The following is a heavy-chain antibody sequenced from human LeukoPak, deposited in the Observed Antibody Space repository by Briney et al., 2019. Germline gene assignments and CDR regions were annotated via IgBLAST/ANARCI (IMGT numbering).Heavy chain of an antibody. CDR3: ARDLVSSGWYVGFGS. CDR2: IYSGGST. D-gene: IGHD6-19*01. CDR1: GFTVSSNY. Sequence: GGSLRLSCAASGFTVSSNYISWVRQAPGKGLEWVSVIYSGGSTYYADSVKGRFTISRDKSKNTLYLQMNSLRAEDTAVYYCARDLVSSGWYVGFGSWGQGTLVTVSS. J-gene: IGHJ4*02. V-gene: IGHV3-53*01.